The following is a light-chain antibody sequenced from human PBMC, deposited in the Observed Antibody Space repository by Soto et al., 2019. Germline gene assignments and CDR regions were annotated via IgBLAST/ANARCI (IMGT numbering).Light chain of an antibody. CDR1: QSISTW. CDR2: DAS. V-gene: IGKV1-5*01. Sequence: DIQMTQSPSTVSASVGDGVTITCRASQSISTWLAWYQQKPGKAPNLLIYDASTLESGGPSGFSGSGSGTEFTLTISSLKPDDSATYYCQQYNSYPSTFGQGTKVDIK. CDR3: QQYNSYPST. J-gene: IGKJ2*01.